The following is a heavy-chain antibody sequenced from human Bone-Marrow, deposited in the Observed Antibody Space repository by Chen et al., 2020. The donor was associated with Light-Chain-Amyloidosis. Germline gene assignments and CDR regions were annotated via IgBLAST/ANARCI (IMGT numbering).Heavy chain of an antibody. CDR3: ARSSSSWYEEYYYYYYYMDV. J-gene: IGHJ6*03. CDR2: IYYSGST. D-gene: IGHD6-13*01. Sequence: QLQLQESGPGLVKPSETLSLTCTVSGGSISSSSYYWGWIRQPPGKGLEWIGSIYYSGSTYYNPSLKSRVTISADTSKNQFSLKLSSVTAADTAVYYCARSSSSWYEEYYYYYYYMDVWGKGTTVTVSS. V-gene: IGHV4-39*07. CDR1: GGSISSSSYY.